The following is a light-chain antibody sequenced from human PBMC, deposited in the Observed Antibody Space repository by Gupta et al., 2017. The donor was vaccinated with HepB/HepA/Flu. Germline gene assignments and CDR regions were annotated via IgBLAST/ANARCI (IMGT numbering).Light chain of an antibody. CDR3: CSYAGTYIHYV. CDR1: SSDVGGYIY. Sequence: QSALTQPRSVSGSPGQSVTSSCTGTSSDVGGYIYVSWYQHHPGKATNLVIYDVTKRPSGVPDRFSGSKSGNTASLTISGLQAEDDADYYCCSYAGTYIHYVFGTGTKVTVL. V-gene: IGLV2-11*01. CDR2: DVT. J-gene: IGLJ1*01.